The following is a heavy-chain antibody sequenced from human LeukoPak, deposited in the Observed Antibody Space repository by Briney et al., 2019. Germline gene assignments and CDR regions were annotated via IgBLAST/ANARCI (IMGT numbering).Heavy chain of an antibody. D-gene: IGHD2-21*01. CDR2: MNSDGTVT. Sequence: PGGSLRLSCAASGFTLSGYWMLWVRQAPGEGLVWVSRMNSDGTVTTYADSVRGRFTISRDNAKNTLYLQMSSLRAEDTAVYYCARYVVASACFDSWGQGTPVTVSS. CDR3: ARYVVASACFDS. J-gene: IGHJ4*02. V-gene: IGHV3-74*01. CDR1: GFTLSGYW.